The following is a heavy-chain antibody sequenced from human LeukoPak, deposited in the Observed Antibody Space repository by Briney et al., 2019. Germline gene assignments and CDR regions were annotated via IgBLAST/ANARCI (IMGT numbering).Heavy chain of an antibody. Sequence: PGGSLRLSCAASGFTFSSYSMNWVRQAPGKGLEWVSYISSSSSTIYYADSVKGRFTISRDNAKNSLYLQMNSLRAEDTAVYYCARDVEGRDGYNYDYYYYMDVWGKGTTVTVSS. CDR2: ISSSSSTI. D-gene: IGHD5-24*01. V-gene: IGHV3-48*01. CDR3: ARDVEGRDGYNYDYYYYMDV. CDR1: GFTFSSYS. J-gene: IGHJ6*03.